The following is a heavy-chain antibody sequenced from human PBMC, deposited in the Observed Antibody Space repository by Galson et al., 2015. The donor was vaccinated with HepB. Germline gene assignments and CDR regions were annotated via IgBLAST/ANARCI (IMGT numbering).Heavy chain of an antibody. J-gene: IGHJ4*02. CDR2: IWYDGSNK. V-gene: IGHV3-33*08. CDR1: GFTFSSYG. CDR3: ARERGGGYYWTLGY. D-gene: IGHD3-22*01. Sequence: SLRLSCAASGFTFSSYGMHWVRQAPGKGLEWVAVIWYDGSNKYYADSVKGRFTISRDDSKNTLYLQMNSLRAEDTAVYYCARERGGGYYWTLGYWGQGTLVTVSS.